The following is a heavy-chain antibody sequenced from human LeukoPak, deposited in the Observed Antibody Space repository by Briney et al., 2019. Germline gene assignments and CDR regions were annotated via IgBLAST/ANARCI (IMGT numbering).Heavy chain of an antibody. CDR3: ARARIDY. Sequence: GGSLRLSCVGSGFTFSSYWMTWVRQAPGKGLEWVANIKDDGSEKYSGDSVKGRFTISRDNAKNLLYLQMSSLRAEDTAVYYCARARIDYWGQGTLVTVSS. V-gene: IGHV3-7*04. J-gene: IGHJ4*02. D-gene: IGHD1-14*01. CDR1: GFTFSSYW. CDR2: IKDDGSEK.